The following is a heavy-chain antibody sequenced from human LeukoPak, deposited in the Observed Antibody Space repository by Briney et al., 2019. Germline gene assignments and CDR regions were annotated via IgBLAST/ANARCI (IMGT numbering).Heavy chain of an antibody. CDR1: GFTFSSYA. Sequence: GGSLRLSCAASGFTFSSYAMSWVRQAPGKGLEWVSAISGSGGSTYYAGSVKGRFTISRDNSKNTLYLQMNSLRAEDTAVYYCAKGVNSEYQLLLPFDYWGQGTLVSVSS. CDR2: ISGSGGST. CDR3: AKGVNSEYQLLLPFDY. D-gene: IGHD2-2*01. V-gene: IGHV3-23*01. J-gene: IGHJ4*02.